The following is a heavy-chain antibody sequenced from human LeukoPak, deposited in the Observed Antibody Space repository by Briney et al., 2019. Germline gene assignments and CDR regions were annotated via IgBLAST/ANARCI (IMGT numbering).Heavy chain of an antibody. CDR2: IKQDGTEI. V-gene: IGHV3-7*01. D-gene: IGHD3-10*01. Sequence: PGGSLRLSCAASGFTFNNYWMTWFRQAPGKGLEWVANIKQDGTEIFYVDSVRGRFIISRANAENSLYLQMNSLRVEDTAVYYCARTPDGADYWGQGTLVTVSS. CDR3: ARTPDGADY. J-gene: IGHJ4*02. CDR1: GFTFNNYW.